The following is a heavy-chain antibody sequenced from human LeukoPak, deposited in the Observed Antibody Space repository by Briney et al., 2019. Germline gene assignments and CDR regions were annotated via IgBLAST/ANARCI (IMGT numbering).Heavy chain of an antibody. J-gene: IGHJ3*02. CDR2: IYYSGST. V-gene: IGHV4-59*01. Sequence: PSETLSLTCTVSGGSISSYYWSWIRQPPGKGLEWIGYIYYSGSTNYNPSLKSRVTISVDTSKNQFSLKLSSVTAADTAVYHCARGTANIVATMDDAFDIWGQGTMVTVSS. CDR3: ARGTANIVATMDDAFDI. D-gene: IGHD5-12*01. CDR1: GGSISSYY.